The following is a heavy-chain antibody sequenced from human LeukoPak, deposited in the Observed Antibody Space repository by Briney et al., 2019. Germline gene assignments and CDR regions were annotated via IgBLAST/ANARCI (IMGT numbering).Heavy chain of an antibody. CDR3: AKVADSSSWYSEYFQH. J-gene: IGHJ1*01. Sequence: GGSLRLSCAASGFTFSSYGMHWVRQAPGKGLEWVAVISYDGSNKYYADSVKGRFTISRDNSKNTLYLQMNSLRAEDTAVYYCAKVADSSSWYSEYFQHWGQGTLVTVSS. CDR2: ISYDGSNK. V-gene: IGHV3-30*18. D-gene: IGHD6-13*01. CDR1: GFTFSSYG.